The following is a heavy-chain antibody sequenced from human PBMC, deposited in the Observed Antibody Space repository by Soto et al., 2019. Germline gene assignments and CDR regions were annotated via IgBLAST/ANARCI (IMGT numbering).Heavy chain of an antibody. CDR2: IYYSGST. CDR1: GGSISSYY. D-gene: IGHD4-17*01. Sequence: QVQLQESGPGLVKPSETLSLTCTVSGGSISSYYWSWIRQPPGKGLEWIGYIYYSGSTNYNPSLKSRGTISVETSKNQFSLKLSAVTAADTAVYYCARRYGEAFASCGQGTLVTVSS. V-gene: IGHV4-59*01. CDR3: ARRYGEAFAS. J-gene: IGHJ4*02.